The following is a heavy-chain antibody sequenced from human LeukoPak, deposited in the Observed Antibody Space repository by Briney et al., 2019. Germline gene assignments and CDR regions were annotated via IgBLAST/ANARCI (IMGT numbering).Heavy chain of an antibody. CDR3: ARGVMTRHPSGYDTPPDY. CDR1: GGSISSSSYY. V-gene: IGHV4-39*07. J-gene: IGHJ4*02. CDR2: IYYSGST. Sequence: PSETLSLTCTVSGGSISSSSYYWGWIRQPPGKGLEWIGSIYYSGSTYYNPSLESRVTMSVDTSKNQFSLKLSSVTAADTAVYYCARGVMTRHPSGYDTPPDYWGQGTLVTVSS. D-gene: IGHD5-12*01.